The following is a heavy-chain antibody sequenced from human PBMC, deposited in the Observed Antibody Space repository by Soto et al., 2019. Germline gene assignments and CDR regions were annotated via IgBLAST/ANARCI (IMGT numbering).Heavy chain of an antibody. Sequence: PGASLKISCQGSGYSFTSYWIGWVRQMPGKGLEWMGIIYPGDSDTRYSPSFQGQVTISADKSISTAYLQWSSLKASDTAMYYCARQEWELPPNSHGMDVWGQGTTVTVSS. D-gene: IGHD1-26*01. CDR3: ARQEWELPPNSHGMDV. V-gene: IGHV5-51*01. J-gene: IGHJ6*02. CDR1: GYSFTSYW. CDR2: IYPGDSDT.